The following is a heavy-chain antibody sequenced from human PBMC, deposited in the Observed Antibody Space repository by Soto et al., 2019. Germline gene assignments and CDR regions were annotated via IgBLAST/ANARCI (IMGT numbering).Heavy chain of an antibody. J-gene: IGHJ6*02. V-gene: IGHV1-69*13. CDR3: ARFLGGAGSYYDGQNYNYFYGMDV. CDR1: GGPYNSFA. Sequence: ASVKVSCKASGGPYNSFAISWVRQAPGQGLEWIGGIIPVFGTATYAQKFKGRVTITAEESTSTAYMELSSLTSEDTAVYYCARFLGGAGSYYDGQNYNYFYGMDVWGQGLTVFLSS. CDR2: IIPVFGTA. D-gene: IGHD3-10*01.